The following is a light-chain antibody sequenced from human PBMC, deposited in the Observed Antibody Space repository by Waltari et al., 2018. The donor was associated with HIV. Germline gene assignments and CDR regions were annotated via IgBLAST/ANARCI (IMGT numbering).Light chain of an antibody. V-gene: IGKV1-9*01. Sequence: DIQLTQSPSFLSASVGDRVTITCRASQGISSYLAWYQQKPGIAPKLLIYAASTLQSGVPSRFSGSGSGTEFTLTISSLQPEDFATYYCQQLNTYPYTFGQGTKLEIK. CDR1: QGISSY. CDR2: AAS. J-gene: IGKJ2*01. CDR3: QQLNTYPYT.